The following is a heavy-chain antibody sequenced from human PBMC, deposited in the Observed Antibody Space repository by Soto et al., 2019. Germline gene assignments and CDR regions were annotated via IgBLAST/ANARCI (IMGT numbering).Heavy chain of an antibody. J-gene: IGHJ4*02. CDR2: MNPNSGNT. V-gene: IGHV1-8*01. CDR3: ARVAAMAPRANDY. D-gene: IGHD5-18*01. CDR1: GYTFTSYD. Sequence: ASVKVSCKASGYTFTSYDINWVRQATGQGLEWMGRMNPNSGNTGYAQKFQGRVTMTRDTSTSTVYMELSSLRSEDTAVYYCARVAAMAPRANDYWGQGTLVTVSS.